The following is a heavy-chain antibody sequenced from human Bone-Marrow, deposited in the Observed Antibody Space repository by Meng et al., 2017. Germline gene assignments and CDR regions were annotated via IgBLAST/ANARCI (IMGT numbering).Heavy chain of an antibody. CDR3: ARGHTYDYVWGSYRFDY. CDR2: IIPIFGTA. D-gene: IGHD3-16*02. V-gene: IGHV1-69*06. CDR1: GGTFSSYA. J-gene: IGHJ4*02. Sequence: GQPVQYGAEVKKPGSSVKVSCKASGGTFSSYAISWVRQAPGQGLEWMGGIIPIFGTANYAQKFQGRVTITADKSTSTAYMELSSLRSEDTAVYYCARGHTYDYVWGSYRFDYWGQGTLVTVSS.